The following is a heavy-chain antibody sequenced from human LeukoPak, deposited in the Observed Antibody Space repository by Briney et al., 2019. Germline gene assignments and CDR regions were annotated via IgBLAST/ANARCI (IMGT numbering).Heavy chain of an antibody. CDR2: FDPEDGET. J-gene: IGHJ4*02. CDR1: GYTLTELS. V-gene: IGHV1-24*01. Sequence: GASVKVSCKVSGYTLTELSMHWVRQAPGKGLEWMGGFDPEDGETIYAQKFQGRVTMTEDTSTDTAYMELSRLRSEDTAVYYCATVPVVVPAASLYYFDYWGQGTLVTVSS. CDR3: ATVPVVVPAASLYYFDY. D-gene: IGHD2-2*01.